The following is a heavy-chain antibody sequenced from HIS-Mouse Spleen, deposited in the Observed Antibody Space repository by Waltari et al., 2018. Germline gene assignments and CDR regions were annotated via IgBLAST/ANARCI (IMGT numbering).Heavy chain of an antibody. J-gene: IGHJ3*02. CDR2: INSDGSST. CDR3: ARDLELDAFDI. V-gene: IGHV3-74*01. D-gene: IGHD1-1*01. Sequence: EVQLVESGGGLVQPGGSLSTPCAASGFPFRSDWVHWVRQAPGKGLVWVSRINSDGSSTSYADSVKGRFTISRDNAKNTLYLQMNSLRAEDTAVYYCARDLELDAFDIWGQGTMVTVSS. CDR1: GFPFRSDW.